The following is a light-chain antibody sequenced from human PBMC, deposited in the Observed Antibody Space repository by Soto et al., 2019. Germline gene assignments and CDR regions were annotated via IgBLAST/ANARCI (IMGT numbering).Light chain of an antibody. Sequence: EIVLTQSPATLSLSPGERATLSCRASQTFSSHLAWYQQKPGQAPRLLIYDASKRATGIPARFSGRVSGTDSTLTISSLEPEDFAVYYCQQRSNWPPVITFGQGTRLEIK. CDR3: QQRSNWPPVIT. CDR1: QTFSSH. CDR2: DAS. V-gene: IGKV3-11*01. J-gene: IGKJ5*01.